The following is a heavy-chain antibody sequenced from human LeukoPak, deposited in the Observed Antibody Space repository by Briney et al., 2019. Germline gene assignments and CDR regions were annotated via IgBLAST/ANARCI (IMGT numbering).Heavy chain of an antibody. CDR2: INPSGGST. J-gene: IGHJ6*03. V-gene: IGHV1-46*01. CDR1: GYTFTSYY. Sequence: ASVKVSCKASGYTFTSYYMHWVRQVPGQGLEWMGIINPSGGSTSYAQKFQGRVTMTRDMSTSTVYMELSSLRSEDTAVYYCARGYFVGDYYMDVWGKGTTVTVSS. D-gene: IGHD3-9*01. CDR3: ARGYFVGDYYMDV.